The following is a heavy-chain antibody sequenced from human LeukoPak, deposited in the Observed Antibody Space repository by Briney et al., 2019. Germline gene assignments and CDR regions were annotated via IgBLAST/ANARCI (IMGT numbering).Heavy chain of an antibody. D-gene: IGHD6-19*01. J-gene: IGHJ4*02. CDR1: GYTFTGYY. CDR2: INPNSGGT. V-gene: IGHV1-2*02. CDR3: ARAPPYSSGFDY. Sequence: ASVKVSCKASGYTFTGYYMHWVRQAPGQGLEWMGWINPNSGGTNYAQKFQGRVTMTRDTSISTAYMELSRLRSDDTAVYYCARAPPYSSGFDYWGQGTLVTVSS.